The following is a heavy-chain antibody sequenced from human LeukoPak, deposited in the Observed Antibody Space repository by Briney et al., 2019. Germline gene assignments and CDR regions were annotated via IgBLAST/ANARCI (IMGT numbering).Heavy chain of an antibody. CDR3: ARGRPKESYDILTGYYKGGGSFDY. Sequence: SETLSLTCAVYGGSFSGYYWSWIRQPPGKGLEWIGEINHSGSTNYNPSLKSRVTISVDTSKNQFSLKLSSVTAADTAVYYCARGRPKESYDILTGYYKGGGSFDYWGQGTLVTVSS. CDR2: INHSGST. D-gene: IGHD3-9*01. J-gene: IGHJ4*02. V-gene: IGHV4-34*01. CDR1: GGSFSGYY.